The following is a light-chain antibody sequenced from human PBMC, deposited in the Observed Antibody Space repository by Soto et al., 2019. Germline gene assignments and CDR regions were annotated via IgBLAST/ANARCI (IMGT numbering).Light chain of an antibody. CDR2: TGS. Sequence: DIPMTQSPSSVSASVGDTVAITCRASQSISSWLAWYQQRPGEAPKLLIYTGSILQVGVPSRFSGSGSGTDFILTIGNLQPEDFATYYCQQTHTFPLTLGGGTKVEIK. CDR1: QSISSW. J-gene: IGKJ4*01. V-gene: IGKV1-12*01. CDR3: QQTHTFPLT.